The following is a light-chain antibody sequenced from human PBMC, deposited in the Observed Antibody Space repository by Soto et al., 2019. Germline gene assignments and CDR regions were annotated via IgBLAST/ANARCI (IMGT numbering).Light chain of an antibody. J-gene: IGKJ1*01. CDR3: QQYNSWRT. V-gene: IGKV1-5*03. Sequence: DIEITQSPSTLSASVGDRFTITCRASQSISSWLAWYQQKPGKDPKLLIYKESSLESGVPSRFSGSGSGTEFTLTISSLPPDDFATYYCQQYNSWRTFGHGHTV. CDR1: QSISSW. CDR2: KES.